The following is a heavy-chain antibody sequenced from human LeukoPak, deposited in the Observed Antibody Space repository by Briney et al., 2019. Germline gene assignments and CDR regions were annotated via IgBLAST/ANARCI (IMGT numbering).Heavy chain of an antibody. Sequence: PGGSLRLSCAASGFTFRSYVMSWVRQAPGKGLEWVSSITSSSYIYYADSVKGRFTISRDDAKNSLYLQMNSLRAEDTAVYYCARGYSDSEGYWGQGTLVTVSS. CDR1: GFTFRSYV. CDR2: ITSSSYI. D-gene: IGHD4-11*01. CDR3: ARGYSDSEGY. J-gene: IGHJ4*02. V-gene: IGHV3-21*01.